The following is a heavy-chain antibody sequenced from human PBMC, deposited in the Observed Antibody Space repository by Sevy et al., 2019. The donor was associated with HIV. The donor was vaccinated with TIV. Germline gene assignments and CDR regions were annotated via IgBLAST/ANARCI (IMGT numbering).Heavy chain of an antibody. CDR1: GFSFSRYW. Sequence: GGSLRLSCAASGFSFSRYWMSWVRQASGKGLEWVANIKEDGSGRYYVDSVKGRFTISRDNAKNSLYLQMNSLRADDTAVYYCARSEDYWGQGTLVTVSS. CDR2: IKEDGSGR. CDR3: ARSEDY. J-gene: IGHJ4*02. V-gene: IGHV3-7*01.